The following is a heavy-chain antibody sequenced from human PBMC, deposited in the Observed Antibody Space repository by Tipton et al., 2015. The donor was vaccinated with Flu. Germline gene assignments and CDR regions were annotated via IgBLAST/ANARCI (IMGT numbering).Heavy chain of an antibody. V-gene: IGHV4-31*02. CDR1: GGSISSGDYY. D-gene: IGHD3-16*01. CDR3: AREFLFFGELSTAYYFDS. CDR2: IYYSGIT. J-gene: IGHJ4*02. Sequence: LRLSCTVSGGSISSGDYYWSWIRQHPGKGLEWIGYIYYSGITSYNPSLKSRVAISVDMSENKFSLKLTSVTAADTAVYYCAREFLFFGELSTAYYFDSWGQGTLVTVSS.